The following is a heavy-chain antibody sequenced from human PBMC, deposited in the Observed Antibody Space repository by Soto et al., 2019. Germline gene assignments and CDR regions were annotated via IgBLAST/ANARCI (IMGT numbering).Heavy chain of an antibody. V-gene: IGHV3-23*01. Sequence: EVQLLESGGGLVQPGESLRLSCAASGFTFTNYSMSWVRQAPGKGLEWVSTISASGGSTYYVDSVKGRFSISRDNSKNTLYMQMSCLRAEDRAVSFCAKDQQSPAHDYWGQGTLVTVSS. J-gene: IGHJ4*02. D-gene: IGHD6-13*01. CDR1: GFTFTNYS. CDR3: AKDQQSPAHDY. CDR2: ISASGGST.